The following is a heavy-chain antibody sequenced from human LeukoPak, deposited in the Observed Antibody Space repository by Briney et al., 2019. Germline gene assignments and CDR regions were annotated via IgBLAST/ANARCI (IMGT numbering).Heavy chain of an antibody. D-gene: IGHD3-22*01. V-gene: IGHV3-21*04. CDR3: ATYLYASSAFDS. Sequence: GGSLRLSCAASGFTFSSYSMNWVRQAPGKGQSWVSSISSSSSYIYYADSVKGRFTISRDNAKNSLSLQMDSLRAEDTAVYYCATYLYASSAFDSWGQGTLVTVSS. J-gene: IGHJ5*01. CDR2: ISSSSSYI. CDR1: GFTFSSYS.